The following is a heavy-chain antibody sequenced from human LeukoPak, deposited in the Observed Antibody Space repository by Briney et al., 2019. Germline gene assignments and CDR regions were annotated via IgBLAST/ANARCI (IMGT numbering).Heavy chain of an antibody. J-gene: IGHJ4*02. V-gene: IGHV1-8*02. CDR3: ARGIRTYMTTVVYYFDY. CDR1: GYTFTSYA. D-gene: IGHD4-23*01. Sequence: ASVKVSCKASGYTFTSYAMRWVRQAPGQGLEWMGWMNPNSGNTGYAQKFQGRVTMTRNTSISTAYMELSSLRSEDTAVYYCARGIRTYMTTVVYYFDYWGQGTLVTVSS. CDR2: MNPNSGNT.